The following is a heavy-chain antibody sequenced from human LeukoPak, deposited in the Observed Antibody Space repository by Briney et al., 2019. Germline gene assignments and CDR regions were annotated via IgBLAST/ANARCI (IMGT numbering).Heavy chain of an antibody. J-gene: IGHJ5*02. CDR3: AKDLRSGYWGSLPENWFDP. D-gene: IGHD3-16*01. V-gene: IGHV4-34*01. CDR2: INHSGST. Sequence: SETLSLTCAVYGGSFSGYYWSWIRQPPGKGLEWIGEINHSGSTNYNPSLKSRVTISVDTSKNQFSLKLSSVTAADTAVYYCAKDLRSGYWGSLPENWFDPWGQGTLVTVSS. CDR1: GGSFSGYY.